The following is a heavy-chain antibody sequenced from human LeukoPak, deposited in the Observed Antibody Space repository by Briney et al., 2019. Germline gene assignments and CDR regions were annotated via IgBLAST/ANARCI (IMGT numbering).Heavy chain of an antibody. V-gene: IGHV3-15*01. CDR2: IKSKTDGGTT. J-gene: IGHJ6*02. CDR3: TTEQTYCSGGSCPLGNYYYYGMDV. D-gene: IGHD2-15*01. CDR1: GFTFSNAW. Sequence: PGGSLRLSCAASGFTFSNAWMSWVRQAPGKGLEWVGRIKSKTDGGTTDYAAPVKGRFTISRDGSKNTLYLQMNSLKTEDTAVYYCTTEQTYCSGGSCPLGNYYYYGMDVWGQGTTVTVSS.